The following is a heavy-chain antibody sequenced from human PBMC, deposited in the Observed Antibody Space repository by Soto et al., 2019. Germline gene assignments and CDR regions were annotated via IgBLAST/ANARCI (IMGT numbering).Heavy chain of an antibody. V-gene: IGHV4-59*01. CDR1: GGSISGSF. D-gene: IGHD6-19*01. J-gene: IGHJ4*02. CDR3: ARSVAVPGAHIDY. CDR2: VYYTGST. Sequence: LETLSLTCSVSGGSISGSFWSWIRQSPGKGLEWLGYVYYTGSTNYSPSLRSRVSISVDTSKNEFSLRLSSVTAADTAVYFCARSVAVPGAHIDYWGQG.